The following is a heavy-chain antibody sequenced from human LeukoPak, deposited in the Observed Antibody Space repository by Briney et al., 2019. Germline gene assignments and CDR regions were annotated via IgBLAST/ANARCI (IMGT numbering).Heavy chain of an antibody. D-gene: IGHD1-26*01. Sequence: GGSLRLSCAASRFTFDDYGMSWVRQAPGKGLEWVSVIYSGGSTYYADSVKGRFTISRDNSKNTLYLQMNSLRAEDTAVYYCAREEVGATGGFDYWGQGTLVTVSS. CDR2: IYSGGST. J-gene: IGHJ4*02. CDR3: AREEVGATGGFDY. V-gene: IGHV3-66*02. CDR1: RFTFDDYG.